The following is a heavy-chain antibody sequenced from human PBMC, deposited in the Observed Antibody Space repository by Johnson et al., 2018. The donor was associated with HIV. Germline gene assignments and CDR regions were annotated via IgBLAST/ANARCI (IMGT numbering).Heavy chain of an antibody. V-gene: IGHV3-11*01. CDR3: TTDLYGYSSSSSDAFDI. D-gene: IGHD6-6*01. CDR1: GFTFSDYY. J-gene: IGHJ3*02. CDR2: ISGGGST. Sequence: QVQLVESGGGLVKPGGSLRLSCAVSGFTFSDYYMSWIRQAPGKGLEWISYISGGGSTYYADSVQVRFTISRDNSKNTLYLQMSSLKTEDTAVYYCTTDLYGYSSSSSDAFDIWGQGAMVTVSS.